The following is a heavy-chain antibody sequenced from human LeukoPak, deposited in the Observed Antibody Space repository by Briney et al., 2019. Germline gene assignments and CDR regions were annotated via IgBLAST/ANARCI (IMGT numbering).Heavy chain of an antibody. D-gene: IGHD3-10*01. Sequence: GGSLRLSCAASGFPFDEYGMSWVRQAPGKGLEWVSGLNWNGGTTGYADSVKGRFTISRDNAKNSLFLHMTSLRADDTAVYFCARDLVDYYGSGFDYWGQGTLVIVSS. CDR2: LNWNGGTT. J-gene: IGHJ4*02. CDR3: ARDLVDYYGSGFDY. CDR1: GFPFDEYG. V-gene: IGHV3-20*04.